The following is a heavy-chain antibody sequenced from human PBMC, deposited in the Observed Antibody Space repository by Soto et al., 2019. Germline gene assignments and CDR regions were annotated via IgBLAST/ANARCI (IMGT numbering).Heavy chain of an antibody. CDR1: GGSVNSGNYY. J-gene: IGHJ6*02. CDR3: ARAAVVVVLPAALPGGLNV. CDR2: IYFSGTT. V-gene: IGHV4-61*03. Sequence: QVQLQESGPGLVRPSETLSLTCSVSGGSVNSGNYYWSWLRQSPGKGLEYIGYIYFSGTTNYNPSLKSRLTISMDTSKNHFSLNLTSVTAADTAVYYCARAAVVVVLPAALPGGLNVWGQGTSVTVSS. D-gene: IGHD2-2*01.